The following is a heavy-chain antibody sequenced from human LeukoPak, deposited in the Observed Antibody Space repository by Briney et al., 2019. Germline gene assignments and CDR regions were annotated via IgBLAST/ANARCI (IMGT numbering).Heavy chain of an antibody. CDR1: GGSISSSSYY. CDR3: ARALYYYDSSENWFDP. D-gene: IGHD3-22*01. Sequence: SETLSLTCTVSGGSISSSSYYWGWIRQPPGKGLEWIGSIYYSGSTYYNPSLKSRVTISVDTSKNQFSLKLSSVTAADTAVYYCARALYYYDSSENWFDPWGQGTLVTVSS. V-gene: IGHV4-39*07. CDR2: IYYSGST. J-gene: IGHJ5*02.